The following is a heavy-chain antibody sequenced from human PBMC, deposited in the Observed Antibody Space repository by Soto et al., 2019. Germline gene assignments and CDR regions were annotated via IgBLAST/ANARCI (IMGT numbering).Heavy chain of an antibody. D-gene: IGHD6-19*01. V-gene: IGHV4-61*08. CDR2: IYYSGGT. CDR1: GAALSSGGYF. CDR3: TREQSDDNYFDP. Sequence: PSETLSLTCTVSGAALSSGGYFYTWVRQPPGKGLEWLGYIYYSGGTNYHPSLKSRVTISLDKSKSQFSLRLSSVTAADTAVYYCTREQSDDNYFDPWGQGTLVPVSS. J-gene: IGHJ5*02.